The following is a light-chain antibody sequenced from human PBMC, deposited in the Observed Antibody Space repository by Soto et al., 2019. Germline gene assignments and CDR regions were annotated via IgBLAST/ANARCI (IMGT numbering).Light chain of an antibody. J-gene: IGKJ1*01. V-gene: IGKV3D-15*01. CDR3: QKSGM. Sequence: EIVMTQSPATLSVSPGERATLSCRASQSVSRNLAWYQQKPAQAPRLLIYGASTRATGTPARFSGSGSGTEFTLSLGRLQSADFAVYYCQKSGMFGQGTKVDIK. CDR2: GAS. CDR1: QSVSRN.